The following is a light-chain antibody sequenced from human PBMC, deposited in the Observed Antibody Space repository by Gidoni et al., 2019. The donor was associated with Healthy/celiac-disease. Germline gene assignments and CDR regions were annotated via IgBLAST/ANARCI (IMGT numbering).Light chain of an antibody. V-gene: IGKV2-28*01. J-gene: IGKJ1*01. CDR1: QSLLHSNGYNY. CDR2: LGS. CDR3: MQALQTHPWT. Sequence: DIVITQSPLFLLVTPGEPASISCRSSQSLLHSNGYNYLDWYLQKPGQTPQLLIYLGSNRASGVPDRFSGSGSGTDFTLKISRVEDEDVGVYYCMQALQTHPWTFGQGTKVEIK.